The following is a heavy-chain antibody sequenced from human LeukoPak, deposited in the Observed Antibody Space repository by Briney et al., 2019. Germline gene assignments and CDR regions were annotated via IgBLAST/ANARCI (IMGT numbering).Heavy chain of an antibody. CDR1: GFTFSSYA. V-gene: IGHV3-30*04. D-gene: IGHD6-19*01. J-gene: IGHJ4*02. CDR3: TTDNRRIAVAENS. CDR2: ISYDGSNK. Sequence: PGGSLRLSCAASGFTFSSYAMHWVRQAPGKGLEWVAVISYDGSNKYYADSVKGRFTISRDNSKNTLYLQMNSLKTEDTAVYYCTTDNRRIAVAENSWGQGTLVTVSS.